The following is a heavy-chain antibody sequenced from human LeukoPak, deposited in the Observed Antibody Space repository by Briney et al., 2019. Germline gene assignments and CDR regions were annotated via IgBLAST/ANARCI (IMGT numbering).Heavy chain of an antibody. V-gene: IGHV1-69*06. CDR3: ARAYDYGDYVGYYFDY. J-gene: IGHJ4*02. D-gene: IGHD4-17*01. CDR2: IIPIFGTA. Sequence: SVKVSCRASGGTFSSYAISWVRQAPGQGLEWMGGIIPIFGTANYAQKFQGRVTITADKSTSTAYMELSSLRSEDTAVYYCARAYDYGDYVGYYFDYWGQGTLVTVSS. CDR1: GGTFSSYA.